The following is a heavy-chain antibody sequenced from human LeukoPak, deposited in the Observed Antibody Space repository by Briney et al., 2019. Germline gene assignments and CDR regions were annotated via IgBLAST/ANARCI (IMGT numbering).Heavy chain of an antibody. J-gene: IGHJ3*02. V-gene: IGHV3-23*01. CDR2: ISGSGGST. CDR3: AKDPGVVITTDDAFDI. D-gene: IGHD3-22*01. CDR1: GFTFSNYA. Sequence: GGSLRLSCAAAGFTFSNYAMTWVRQAPGKGLEWVSSISGSGGSTYYADSVKGRFTISRDNSKNTLYLQMNSLRAEDTALYYCAKDPGVVITTDDAFDIWGQGTMVTVSS.